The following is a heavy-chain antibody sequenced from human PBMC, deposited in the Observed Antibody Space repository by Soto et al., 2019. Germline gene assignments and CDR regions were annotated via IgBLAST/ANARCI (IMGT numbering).Heavy chain of an antibody. Sequence: QVTLKESGPVLLKPTETLTLTCTVSGFSLSNARMGVSWIRQPPGKALEWLAHIFSNDEKSYSTSLKSRLTISKDTSKSQVVLTMTNMDPVDTATYYCARIKSRMATISDFDYWGQGTLVTVSS. J-gene: IGHJ4*02. V-gene: IGHV2-26*01. CDR2: IFSNDEK. CDR3: ARIKSRMATISDFDY. D-gene: IGHD5-12*01. CDR1: GFSLSNARMG.